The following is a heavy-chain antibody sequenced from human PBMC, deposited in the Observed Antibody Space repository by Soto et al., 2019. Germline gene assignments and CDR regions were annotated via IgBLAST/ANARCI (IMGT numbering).Heavy chain of an antibody. J-gene: IGHJ4*02. CDR3: GKNRGRVTTSWHFDS. D-gene: IGHD4-17*01. CDR2: IHGGGNSA. Sequence: EVQLLESGGDLVQPGRSLRLSCAASGFTFSGYAMSWVRQAPGKGLEWVSVIHGGGNSAYYADSVKGRFTISRDNSKNPLYLHMGSRRGEDTAGYCCGKNRGRVTTSWHFDSWGQGALVTVS. V-gene: IGHV3-23*01. CDR1: GFTFSGYA.